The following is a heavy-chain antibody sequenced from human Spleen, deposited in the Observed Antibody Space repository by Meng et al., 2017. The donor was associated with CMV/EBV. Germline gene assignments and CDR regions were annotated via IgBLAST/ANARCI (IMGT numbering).Heavy chain of an antibody. D-gene: IGHD2-2*01. Sequence: GESLKISCAASRFTFNSAWMSWVRQAPGKGLEWVGRIRSQTDGGTADYAAAVKGRFTISRDNSKNTLYLQINTLRAEDTAVYYCARDRYATSRNFYYSGMDVWGQGTTVTVSS. CDR3: ARDRYATSRNFYYSGMDV. J-gene: IGHJ6*02. V-gene: IGHV3-15*01. CDR2: IRSQTDGGTA. CDR1: RFTFNSAW.